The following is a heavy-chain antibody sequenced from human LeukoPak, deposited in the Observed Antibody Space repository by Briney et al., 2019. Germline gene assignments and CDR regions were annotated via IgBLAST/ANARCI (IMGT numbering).Heavy chain of an antibody. CDR3: ARVRGGSYYYYYYGMDV. J-gene: IGHJ6*02. CDR1: GGSISSYY. V-gene: IGHV4-4*07. D-gene: IGHD1-26*01. Sequence: PSQTLSLTSTVSGGSISSYYWSWIRQPAAKGLEWIGRIYTSGSTNYNPSLKSRVTMSVDASKNQFSLKLSSVTAADTAVYYCARVRGGSYYYYYYGMDVWGQGTTVTVSS. CDR2: IYTSGST.